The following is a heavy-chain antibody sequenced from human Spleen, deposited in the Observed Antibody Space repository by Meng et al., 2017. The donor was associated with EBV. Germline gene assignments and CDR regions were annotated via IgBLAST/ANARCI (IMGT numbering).Heavy chain of an antibody. V-gene: IGHV1-2*06. CDR1: GYTFTDYY. Sequence: GQLVTSGAEVKKPGASVKVSCKSSGYTFTDYYMHWVRQAPGQGLEWMGRINPNSGDTDYAQKFQGRVTMTRDTSISTAYMELSRLRSDDTALYYCARDEMTTGFDYWGQGSLVTVSS. CDR3: ARDEMTTGFDY. J-gene: IGHJ4*02. D-gene: IGHD4-17*01. CDR2: INPNSGDT.